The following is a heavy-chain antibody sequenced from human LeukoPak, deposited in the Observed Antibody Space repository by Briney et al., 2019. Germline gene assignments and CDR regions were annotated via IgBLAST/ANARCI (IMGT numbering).Heavy chain of an antibody. CDR2: IRGSGGST. Sequence: GGSLRLSCAASGFTFRSYAMSWVRQAAGKGLEWVSAIRGSGGSTYYADSVKVPFTISIHNSKNTLYLQMNSLRAEDTAVYYCAKEYLWLPPSWFDYWGQGTLVTVSS. V-gene: IGHV3-23*01. J-gene: IGHJ4*02. D-gene: IGHD5-12*01. CDR3: AKEYLWLPPSWFDY. CDR1: GFTFRSYA.